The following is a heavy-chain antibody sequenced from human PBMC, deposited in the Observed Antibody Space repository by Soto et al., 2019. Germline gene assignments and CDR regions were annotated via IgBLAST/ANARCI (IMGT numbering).Heavy chain of an antibody. CDR2: IKMDGSIT. Sequence: GGSLRLSCAASGFTFSSYWMHWVRQAPGKGLVWVSHIKMDGSITSYADSVKGRFTISRDNAKNTLYLQMNSLRAEDTAVYYCARDRGWSLFDYWGQGTLVTVSS. D-gene: IGHD6-19*01. V-gene: IGHV3-74*01. J-gene: IGHJ4*02. CDR3: ARDRGWSLFDY. CDR1: GFTFSSYW.